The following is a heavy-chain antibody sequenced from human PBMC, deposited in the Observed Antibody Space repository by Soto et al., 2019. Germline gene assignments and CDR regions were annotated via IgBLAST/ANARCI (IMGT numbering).Heavy chain of an antibody. Sequence: QVQLVESGGGVVQPGRSLRLSCAASGFTFSSYGMHWVRQAPGKGLEWVAVIWYDGSNKYYADSVNGRFTISRDNSKNTLYLQMNSLRAEDTAVYYCARDGLDDFWSGSIDYWGQGTLVTVSS. D-gene: IGHD3-3*01. CDR1: GFTFSSYG. CDR2: IWYDGSNK. CDR3: ARDGLDDFWSGSIDY. J-gene: IGHJ4*02. V-gene: IGHV3-33*01.